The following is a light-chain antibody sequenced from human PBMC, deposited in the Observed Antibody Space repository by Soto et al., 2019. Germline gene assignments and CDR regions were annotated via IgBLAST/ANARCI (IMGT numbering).Light chain of an antibody. CDR2: AAS. CDR3: QQSYSTPF. V-gene: IGKV1-39*01. CDR1: QSIISY. J-gene: IGKJ5*01. Sequence: DIQMAQSPSSLSSSVGDRFSITCRASQSIISYLNWYQQKPGKAPKLLIYAASSLQSGVPSRFSGSGSGTDFTLTISSLQPEDFATYYCQQSYSTPFFGQGTRLQIK.